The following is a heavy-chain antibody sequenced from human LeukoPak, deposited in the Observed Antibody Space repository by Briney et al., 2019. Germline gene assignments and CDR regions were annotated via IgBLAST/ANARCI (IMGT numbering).Heavy chain of an antibody. J-gene: IGHJ4*02. CDR3: ARAPRDGYNDY. D-gene: IGHD5-24*01. V-gene: IGHV4-59*01. CDR2: IYYSGST. Sequence: SETLSLTCTVSGGSISSYYWSWIRQPPGKGLEWIGYIYYSGSTNYNPSFKSRVTISVDTSKNQFSLKLSSVTAADTAVYYCARAPRDGYNDYWGQGTLVTVSS. CDR1: GGSISSYY.